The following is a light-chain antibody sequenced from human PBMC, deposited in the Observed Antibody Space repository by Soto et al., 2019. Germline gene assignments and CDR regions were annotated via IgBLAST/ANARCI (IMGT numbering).Light chain of an antibody. CDR1: QSVSSY. Sequence: EIFVTQSPATLSLSRWERATLPWRASQSVSSYLAWYQQKPGQSPRLLIYGASSRATGIPDRFSGSGSGTDFTLTISRLEPEDFAVFYCQQYGSSPITFGQGTRLEIK. CDR3: QQYGSSPIT. V-gene: IGKV3-20*01. CDR2: GAS. J-gene: IGKJ5*01.